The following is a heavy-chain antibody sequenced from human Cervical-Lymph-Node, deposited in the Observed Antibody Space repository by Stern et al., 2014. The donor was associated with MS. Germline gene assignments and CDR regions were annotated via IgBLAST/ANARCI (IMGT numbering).Heavy chain of an antibody. Sequence: QVQLVESGAEVKKPGASVKVSCKASGYTFTDYYLHWVRQAPGQGLEWMGWVNPNSAGTDYAPKFHGRVPMTRATSTSTAFMELSTLTSDDTAFYYCARGPNEHWGGHYNYYGMDVWGQGTTVTVSS. J-gene: IGHJ6*02. CDR1: GYTFTDYY. V-gene: IGHV1-2*02. CDR2: VNPNSAGT. CDR3: ARGPNEHWGGHYNYYGMDV. D-gene: IGHD2-21*01.